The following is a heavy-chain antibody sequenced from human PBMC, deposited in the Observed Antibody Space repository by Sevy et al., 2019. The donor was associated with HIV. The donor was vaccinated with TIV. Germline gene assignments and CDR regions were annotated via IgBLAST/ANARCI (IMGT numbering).Heavy chain of an antibody. Sequence: GGSLRLSCAASGFTFSSYEMNWVCQAPGKGLEWVSYISSSGSTIYYADSVKGRFTISRDNAKNSLFLQMNSLRAEDTAVYYCASTDWGSGGVIFDYWGQGTLVTVSS. J-gene: IGHJ4*02. CDR3: ASTDWGSGGVIFDY. CDR2: ISSSGSTI. V-gene: IGHV3-48*03. CDR1: GFTFSSYE. D-gene: IGHD7-27*01.